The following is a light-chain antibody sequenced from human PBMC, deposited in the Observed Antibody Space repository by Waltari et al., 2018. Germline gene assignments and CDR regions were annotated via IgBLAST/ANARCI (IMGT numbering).Light chain of an antibody. CDR1: QSISGSW. V-gene: IGKV3-20*01. J-gene: IGKJ4*01. CDR3: QQYDASSVT. Sequence: EIVLTQSPATLSLSPGERATLSCRASQSISGSWLAWYQQKPGQAPRLLMYGASSRATAIPDRFSGSGSGTDFTLTISRLEPEDFAVYYCQQYDASSVTFGGGTKVEIK. CDR2: GAS.